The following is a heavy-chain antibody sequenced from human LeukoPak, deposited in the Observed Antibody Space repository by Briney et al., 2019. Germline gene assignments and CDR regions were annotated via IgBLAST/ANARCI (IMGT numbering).Heavy chain of an antibody. CDR3: AAQVDYHDSTVWDP. CDR1: GFTFRTSA. V-gene: IGHV1-58*01. Sequence: ASVKVSCKASGFTFRTSAVQWVRQARGQRLEWIGWIVVGSGNTSYAQKFQERVTISRDMSTSTAYMELSSLRSEDTAVYYCAAQVDYHDSTVWDPWGQGTLVIVSS. J-gene: IGHJ5*02. D-gene: IGHD3-22*01. CDR2: IVVGSGNT.